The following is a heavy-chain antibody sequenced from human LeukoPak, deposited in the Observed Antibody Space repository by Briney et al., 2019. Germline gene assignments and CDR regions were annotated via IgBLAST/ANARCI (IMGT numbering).Heavy chain of an antibody. V-gene: IGHV1-3*01. D-gene: IGHD3-22*01. Sequence: ASVKVSCKASGYTFTSYGISWVRQAPGQRLEWMGWINAANGSTKYSQKFQGRVTITRDTSASRAYMGLSSLRSEDTAVYYCAGTYYYDSSGYYPAFDYWGQGTLVTVSS. CDR3: AGTYYYDSSGYYPAFDY. J-gene: IGHJ4*02. CDR1: GYTFTSYG. CDR2: INAANGST.